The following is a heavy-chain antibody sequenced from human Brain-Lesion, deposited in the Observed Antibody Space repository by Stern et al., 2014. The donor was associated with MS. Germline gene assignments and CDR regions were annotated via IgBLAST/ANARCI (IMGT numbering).Heavy chain of an antibody. Sequence: VQLVESGGGLVQSGGSLRLFCSASEFTVDSYSMGWIRQVPGKGLEYVSHISRGGGTLQDADSVRGRFTISRDSAMNSLFLQMNSLRDEDSGVYYCARGRSDKYYGLDVWGQGTTVTVS. V-gene: IGHV3-48*02. CDR3: ARGRSDKYYGLDV. CDR1: EFTVDSYS. CDR2: ISRGGGTL. J-gene: IGHJ6*02.